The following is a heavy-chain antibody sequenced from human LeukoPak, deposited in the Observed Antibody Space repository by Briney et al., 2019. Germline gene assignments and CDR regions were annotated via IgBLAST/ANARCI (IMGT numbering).Heavy chain of an antibody. CDR1: GFTFSSYW. D-gene: IGHD1-26*01. J-gene: IGHJ5*02. V-gene: IGHV3-7*01. CDR3: ARGGARAWFDP. CDR2: IKQDGSEK. Sequence: PGGSLRLSCAASGFTFSSYWMSWVRQAPGKGLEWVANIKQDGSEKYYVDSVKGRFTISRDNAKNSLYLQMTSLRAEDTAVYYCARGGARAWFDPWGQGTLVTVSS.